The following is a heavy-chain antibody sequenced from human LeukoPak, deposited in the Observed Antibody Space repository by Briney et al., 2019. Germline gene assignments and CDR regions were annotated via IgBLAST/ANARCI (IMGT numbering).Heavy chain of an antibody. CDR2: INHSGST. CDR3: ARCTVGATDWFDP. CDR1: GGSFSGYY. Sequence: SETLSLTCAVYGGSFSGYYWSWIRQPPGKGLEWIGEINHSGSTNYNPSLKSRVTISVDTSKNQFSLKLSSVTAADTAVYYCARCTVGATDWFDPWGQGALVTVSS. D-gene: IGHD1-26*01. J-gene: IGHJ5*02. V-gene: IGHV4-34*01.